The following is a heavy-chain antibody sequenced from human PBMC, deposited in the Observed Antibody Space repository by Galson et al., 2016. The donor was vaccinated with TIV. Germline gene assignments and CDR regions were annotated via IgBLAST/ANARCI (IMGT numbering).Heavy chain of an antibody. Sequence: TLSLTCTVSGGSISSGSYYWSWIRQPAGKGLEWIGRIYTSGSTNYNPSLKSRVTISVDTSKNQFSLKLSSVTAADTAVYYCARGEVVPRGSGWFDPWGQGTLVTVSS. V-gene: IGHV4-61*02. J-gene: IGHJ5*02. CDR3: ARGEVVPRGSGWFDP. CDR1: GGSISSGSYY. D-gene: IGHD4-23*01. CDR2: IYTSGST.